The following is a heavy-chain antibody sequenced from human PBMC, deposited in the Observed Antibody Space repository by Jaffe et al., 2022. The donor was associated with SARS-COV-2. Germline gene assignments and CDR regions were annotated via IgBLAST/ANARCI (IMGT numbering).Heavy chain of an antibody. CDR3: ARGGGISLYYFDS. V-gene: IGHV3-72*01. J-gene: IGHJ4*02. D-gene: IGHD1-26*01. Sequence: EVQLVESGGGLVQPGGSLRLSCVASGFTFSDHYMDWVRQAPGKGLEWVGRIKNKANSYTTEYAASVKGRFTFSRDDSKNSLYLQMNSVITEDTAVYYCARGGGISLYYFDSWGQGTLVTVSS. CDR2: IKNKANSYTT. CDR1: GFTFSDHY.